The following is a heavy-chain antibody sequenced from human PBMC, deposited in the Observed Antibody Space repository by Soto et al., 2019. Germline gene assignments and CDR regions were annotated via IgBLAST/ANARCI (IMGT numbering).Heavy chain of an antibody. CDR1: GFTFSSYS. J-gene: IGHJ4*02. Sequence: AGGSLRLSCAASGFTFSSYSMNWVRQAPGKGLEWVSYISSSSSTIYYADSVKGRFTISRDNAKNSLYLQMNSLRAENTSVYYCARDSSDDFWSGYNGFDYWGQGT. V-gene: IGHV3-48*01. D-gene: IGHD3-3*01. CDR2: ISSSSSTI. CDR3: ARDSSDDFWSGYNGFDY.